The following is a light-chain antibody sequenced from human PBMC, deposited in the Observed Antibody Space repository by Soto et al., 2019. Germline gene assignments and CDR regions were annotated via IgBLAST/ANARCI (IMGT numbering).Light chain of an antibody. CDR2: GAS. CDR3: QQSYSTPGT. V-gene: IGKV1-9*01. CDR1: QGLNTN. J-gene: IGKJ1*01. Sequence: IQLTQSPSSLSASVGDRVTITCRASQGLNTNLAWYQQKPGKSPKLLMYGASTLQKGVPSRFSGNGSGTDFTLTISSLQPEDSATYYCQQSYSTPGTFGQGTKVEIK.